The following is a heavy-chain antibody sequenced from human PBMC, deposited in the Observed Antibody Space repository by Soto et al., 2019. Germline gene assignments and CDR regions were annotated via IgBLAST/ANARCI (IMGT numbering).Heavy chain of an antibody. CDR1: GGSISSGGYY. V-gene: IGHV4-31*03. CDR2: IYYSGST. D-gene: IGHD1-26*01. CDR3: ATSMVGDAFDI. J-gene: IGHJ3*02. Sequence: SETLSLTCTVSGGSISSGGYYWSWIRQHPGKGLEWIGYIYYSGSTYYNPSLKSRVTISVDTSKNQFSLKLSSVPAADTAVYYCATSMVGDAFDIWGQGTMVTVSS.